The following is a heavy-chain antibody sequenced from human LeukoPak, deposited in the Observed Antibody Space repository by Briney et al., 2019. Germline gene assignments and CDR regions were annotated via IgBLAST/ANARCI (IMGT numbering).Heavy chain of an antibody. CDR3: ARDLFGAAGPGGYYYYGMDV. V-gene: IGHV3-53*01. CDR1: GFTFSSYA. Sequence: GGSLRLSCAASGFTFSSYAMSWVRQAPGKGLEWVSVIYSGGSTYYADSVKGRFTISRDNSKNTLYLQMNSLRAEDTAVYYCARDLFGAAGPGGYYYYGMDVWGQGTTVTVSS. D-gene: IGHD6-13*01. CDR2: IYSGGST. J-gene: IGHJ6*02.